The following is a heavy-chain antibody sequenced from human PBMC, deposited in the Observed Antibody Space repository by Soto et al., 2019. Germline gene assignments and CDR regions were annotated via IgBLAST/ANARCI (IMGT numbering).Heavy chain of an antibody. J-gene: IGHJ4*02. CDR3: ARAGSYVAYFDY. Sequence: SETLSLTCTVSGGSVSSGSYYWSWIRQPPGKGLEWIGYIYYSGSTNYNPSLKSRVTISVDTSKNQFSLKLSSVTAADTAVYYCARAGSYVAYFDYWGQGTLVTVSS. CDR1: GGSVSSGSYY. V-gene: IGHV4-61*01. D-gene: IGHD3-10*01. CDR2: IYYSGST.